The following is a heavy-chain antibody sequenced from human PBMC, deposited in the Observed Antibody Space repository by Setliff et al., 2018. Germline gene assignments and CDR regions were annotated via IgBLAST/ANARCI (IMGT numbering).Heavy chain of an antibody. CDR3: AKCSSWHGHYPHFNY. V-gene: IGHV3-23*03. CDR1: GLTFTRDA. Sequence: PGGSLSLSCAASGLTFTRDAMTWVRQTPGKGLEWVSIISSDGGSIYYADSVKGRFTISRDNSKNTLYLQMNSLRAEDTAIYYCAKCSSWHGHYPHFNYWGQGTLVTVSS. J-gene: IGHJ4*02. CDR2: ISSDGGSI. D-gene: IGHD6-13*01.